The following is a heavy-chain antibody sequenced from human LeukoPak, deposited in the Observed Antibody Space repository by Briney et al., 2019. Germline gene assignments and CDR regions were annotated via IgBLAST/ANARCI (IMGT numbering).Heavy chain of an antibody. CDR2: ISAYNGNT. CDR1: GYTFTSYG. V-gene: IGHV1-18*01. D-gene: IGHD3-10*01. CDR3: ARDRLRPPNYYGSGRAYYYYGMDV. J-gene: IGHJ6*02. Sequence: AASVKVSCKASGYTFTSYGISWVRQAPGQGLEWMGWISAYNGNTNYAQKLQGRVTMTTDTSTSTAYMELRSLRSDDTAVYYCARDRLRPPNYYGSGRAYYYYGMDVWGQGTTVTVSS.